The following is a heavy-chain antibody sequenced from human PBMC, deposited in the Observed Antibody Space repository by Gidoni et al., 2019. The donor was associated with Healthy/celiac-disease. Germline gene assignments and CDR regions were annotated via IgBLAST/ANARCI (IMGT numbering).Heavy chain of an antibody. CDR2: IYHSGST. CDR3: ARDQGTRYSGSYGFDY. Sequence: QVQLQESGPGLVKPSGTLSLTCAVSGGSISSSNWWSWVRQPPGKGLEWIGEIYHSGSTNYNPSLKSRVTISIDKSKNQSSLKLSSVTAADTAVYYCARDQGTRYSGSYGFDYWGQGTLVTVSS. J-gene: IGHJ4*02. V-gene: IGHV4-4*02. D-gene: IGHD1-26*01. CDR1: GGSISSSNW.